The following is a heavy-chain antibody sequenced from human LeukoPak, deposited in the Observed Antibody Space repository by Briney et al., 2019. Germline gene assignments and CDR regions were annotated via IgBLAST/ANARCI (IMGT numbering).Heavy chain of an antibody. J-gene: IGHJ5*01. CDR1: GFTFSSYA. D-gene: IGHD1-1*01. CDR3: AKAGARGNVNWFDS. Sequence: GGSLRLSFAASGFTFSSYAMHWVRRAPGKGLEWVAVISYDGSNKYYADSVKGRFTTSRDNCKNILYLQMNNLRGEDTAVYYCAKAGARGNVNWFDSWGQGTLVTVSS. CDR2: ISYDGSNK. V-gene: IGHV3-30-3*01.